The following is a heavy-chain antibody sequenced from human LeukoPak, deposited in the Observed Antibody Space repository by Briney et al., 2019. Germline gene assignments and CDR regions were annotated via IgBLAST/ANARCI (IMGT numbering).Heavy chain of an antibody. CDR3: AKDLQWLVPGAFDI. V-gene: IGHV3-30*02. CDR1: GFTFSSYG. J-gene: IGHJ3*02. CDR2: IRYDGSNK. D-gene: IGHD6-19*01. Sequence: PGGSLRLSCAASGFTFSSYGMHWVRQAPGKGLEWVAFIRYDGSNKYYADSVKGRFTISRDNSKNTLYLQMNSLRAEDTAVYHCAKDLQWLVPGAFDIWGQGTMVTVSS.